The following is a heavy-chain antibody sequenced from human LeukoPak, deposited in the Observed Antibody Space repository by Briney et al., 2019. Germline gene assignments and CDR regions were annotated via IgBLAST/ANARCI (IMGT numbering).Heavy chain of an antibody. Sequence: PSETLSLTCAVYGGSFSGHYWSWIRQPPGKGLEWIASIYDSETTKYNPSLRSRATISSDTSKNQFSLKLSSVTAADTAVYYCARQAYSSGWYTAAYWGQGTLVTVSS. D-gene: IGHD6-19*01. J-gene: IGHJ4*02. CDR3: ARQAYSSGWYTAAY. CDR2: IYDSETT. CDR1: GGSFSGHY. V-gene: IGHV4-59*08.